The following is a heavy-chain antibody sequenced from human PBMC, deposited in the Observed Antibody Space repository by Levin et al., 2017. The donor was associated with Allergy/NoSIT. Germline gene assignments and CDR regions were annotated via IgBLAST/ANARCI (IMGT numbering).Heavy chain of an antibody. D-gene: IGHD6-13*01. J-gene: IGHJ6*03. CDR2: IIPILGIA. CDR1: GGTFSSYA. CDR3: AREPAGGGSSSYYYYYYMDG. Sequence: ASVKVSCKASGGTFSSYAISWVRQAPGQGLEWMGRIIPILGIANYAQKFQGRVTITADKSTSTAYMELSSLRSEDTAVYYCAREPAGGGSSSYYYYYYMDGWGKGTTVTVSS. V-gene: IGHV1-69*04.